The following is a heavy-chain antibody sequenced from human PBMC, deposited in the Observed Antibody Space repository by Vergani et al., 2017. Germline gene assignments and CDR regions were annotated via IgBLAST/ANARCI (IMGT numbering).Heavy chain of an antibody. CDR2: IHPADSDT. J-gene: IGHJ6*02. Sequence: EVQLVQSGAEVKKPGESLKISCQISGYSFTNYWIGWVRQMPGKGLEWMGIIHPADSDTRYSPSFQGQVTISVDKSISTAYMELSRLRSDDTAVYYCSCSRSLDYYYGMDVWGQGTTVTVSS. D-gene: IGHD2-15*01. V-gene: IGHV5-51*01. CDR1: GYSFTNYW. CDR3: SCSRSLDYYYGMDV.